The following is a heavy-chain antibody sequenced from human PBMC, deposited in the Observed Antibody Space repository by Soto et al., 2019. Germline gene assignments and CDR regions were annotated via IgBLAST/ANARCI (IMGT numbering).Heavy chain of an antibody. CDR2: VVPVLGTA. D-gene: IGHD3-16*01. CDR1: GGSFSSYS. J-gene: IGHJ6*02. CDR3: ARDSPGGGYYYGMDV. Sequence: QGPLEQSGAEVRRPGSSVKVSCKASGGSFSSYSISWVRQAPGHGLEWMGRVVPVLGTANSAQKFQGRVAFSADVSTATAYMELRSLRSDDTASYFCARDSPGGGYYYGMDVWGQGTTVIVSS. V-gene: IGHV1-69*01.